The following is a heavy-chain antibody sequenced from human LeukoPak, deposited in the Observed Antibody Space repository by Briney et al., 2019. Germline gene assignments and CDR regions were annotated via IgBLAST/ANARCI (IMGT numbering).Heavy chain of an antibody. D-gene: IGHD3-3*01. CDR3: AKDRNAIFGDV. CDR2: VSGSGSST. J-gene: IGHJ6*02. V-gene: IGHV3-23*01. Sequence: PGGSLRLSCAASGFTFSTYAMSWVRQAPGKRLEWVSTVSGSGSSTYYADSVKGRFTISRDNSKNTLYLQMHSLRAEDTAIYYCAKDRNAIFGDVWGQGTTVTVSS. CDR1: GFTFSTYA.